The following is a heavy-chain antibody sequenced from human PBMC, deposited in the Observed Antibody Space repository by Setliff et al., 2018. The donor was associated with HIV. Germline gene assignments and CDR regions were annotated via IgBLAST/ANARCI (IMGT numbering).Heavy chain of an antibody. CDR3: AEGYQFSDY. J-gene: IGHJ4*02. V-gene: IGHV3-23*01. CDR2: ISKNGENR. CDR1: GCTFSDYN. Sequence: GALGPSCAASGCTFSDYNMRWVRQAPGKGLEWVSSISKNGENRDYADSVQGRFTISRDNSKNTLYLQMDSLRADDTAVYFCAEGYQFSDYWGRGTLVTVSS. D-gene: IGHD2-2*01.